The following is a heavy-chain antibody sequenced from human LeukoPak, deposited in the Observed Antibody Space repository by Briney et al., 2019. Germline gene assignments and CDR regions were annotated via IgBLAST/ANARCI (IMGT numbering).Heavy chain of an antibody. D-gene: IGHD1-26*01. V-gene: IGHV3-53*01. J-gene: IGHJ6*04. CDR1: GFTLSSNY. CDR3: ARDSLRSHGMDV. Sequence: GGSLRLSCAASGFTLSSNYMSGVRQAPGKGLGGVSVIYSGGSTYYADCVKGRFTISRDNSKNTLYLQMNSLRAEDTAVYYCARDSLRSHGMDVWGKGTTVTVSS. CDR2: IYSGGST.